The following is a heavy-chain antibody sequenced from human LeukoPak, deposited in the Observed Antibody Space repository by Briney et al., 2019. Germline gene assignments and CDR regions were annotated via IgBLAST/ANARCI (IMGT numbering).Heavy chain of an antibody. V-gene: IGHV3-53*01. CDR2: IYSGGST. Sequence: GGSLSLSCAASGFTVSSNYMSWVRQAPGKGLEWVSVIYSGGSTYYADSVKGRFTIARDNSKNTLYLQMNSLRAEDTAVYYCARDQRGGPGDAFDIWGQGTMVTVSS. J-gene: IGHJ3*02. CDR3: ARDQRGGPGDAFDI. CDR1: GFTVSSNY. D-gene: IGHD4-23*01.